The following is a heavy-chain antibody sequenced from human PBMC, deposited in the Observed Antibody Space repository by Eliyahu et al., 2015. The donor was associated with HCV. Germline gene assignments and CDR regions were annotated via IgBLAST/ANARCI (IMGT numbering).Heavy chain of an antibody. CDR1: GFTFNTAW. CDR3: ATLDYGGAFNM. CDR2: IKSNTDGGTT. V-gene: IGHV3-15*01. J-gene: IGHJ3*02. D-gene: IGHD4-17*01. Sequence: EVQVVESGGGLVKPGGSLXLSXXGXGFTFNTAWXTWVRQAPGKGLEWVARIKSNTDGGTTDYAAPVKGTFTISRDDSKNTLYLQMNSLKTEDTAVYYCATLDYGGAFNMWGQGTLVTVSS.